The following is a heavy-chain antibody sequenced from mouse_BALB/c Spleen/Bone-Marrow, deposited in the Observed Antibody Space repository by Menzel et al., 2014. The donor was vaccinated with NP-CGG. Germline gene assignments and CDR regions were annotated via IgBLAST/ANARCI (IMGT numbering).Heavy chain of an antibody. Sequence: VNVVESGPGLVAPSQSLSITCTVSGFSLTSYGVHWVRQPPGKGLEWLGVIWAGGSTNYNSALMSRLSISKDNSKSQVFLKTNSLQTDDTAMYYCASPIYYDYPLFAYWGQGTLVTVSA. CDR1: GFSLTSYG. J-gene: IGHJ3*01. D-gene: IGHD2-4*01. CDR3: ASPIYYDYPLFAY. V-gene: IGHV2-9*02. CDR2: IWAGGST.